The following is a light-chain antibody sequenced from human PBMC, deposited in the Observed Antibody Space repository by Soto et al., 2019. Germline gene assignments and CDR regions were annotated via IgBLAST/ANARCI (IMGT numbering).Light chain of an antibody. CDR3: QQYNNWPPFT. Sequence: EVVMTQSPATLSASPGETVTLSCRASQSVNSNLAWYQQKPSQAPRLLIYGASSRSAGVPARFSGSGSGTEFTLTISTLQSEDFAAYYCQQYNNWPPFTFGLGTKLEFK. V-gene: IGKV3-15*01. J-gene: IGKJ1*01. CDR2: GAS. CDR1: QSVNSN.